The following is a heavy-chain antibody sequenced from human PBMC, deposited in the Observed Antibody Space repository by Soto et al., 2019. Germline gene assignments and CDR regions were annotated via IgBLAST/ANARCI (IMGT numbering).Heavy chain of an antibody. Sequence: DSVKVSCKASGYTFTGYYMPWVRQATGQGLEWMGWINPNSGGTNYAQKFQGRVTMTRDTSVSTAYMELSRLRSDDTAVYYCARGYSYYDYVWGSYRPDYYFDYWGQGTLVTVSS. D-gene: IGHD3-16*02. J-gene: IGHJ4*02. CDR2: INPNSGGT. V-gene: IGHV1-2*02. CDR1: GYTFTGYY. CDR3: ARGYSYYDYVWGSYRPDYYFDY.